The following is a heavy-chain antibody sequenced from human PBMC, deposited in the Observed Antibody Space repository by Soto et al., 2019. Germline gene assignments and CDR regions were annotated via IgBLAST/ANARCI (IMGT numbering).Heavy chain of an antibody. Sequence: GSLRLSCASSGFTFSSYWMHLVRQAPGKGLVWVSRINSSSSSYIYYADSVKGRFTISRDNAKNSLYLQMNSLRAEDTAVYYCAPGNWNYPGAFDIWGQGTMVTVSS. D-gene: IGHD1-7*01. V-gene: IGHV3-21*01. CDR1: GFTFSSYW. CDR3: APGNWNYPGAFDI. J-gene: IGHJ3*02. CDR2: INSSSSSYI.